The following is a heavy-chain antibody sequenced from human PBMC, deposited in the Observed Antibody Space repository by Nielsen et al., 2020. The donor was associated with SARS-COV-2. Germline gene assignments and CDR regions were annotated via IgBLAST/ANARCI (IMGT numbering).Heavy chain of an antibody. D-gene: IGHD6-19*01. CDR3: ARARGSGWSIGYYYGMDV. Sequence: WIRQPPGKGLEWVAVISYDGSNKYYADSVKGRFTISRDNSKNTLYLQMNSLRAEDTAVYYCARARGSGWSIGYYYGMDVWGQGTTVTVSS. J-gene: IGHJ6*02. CDR2: ISYDGSNK. V-gene: IGHV3-30-3*01.